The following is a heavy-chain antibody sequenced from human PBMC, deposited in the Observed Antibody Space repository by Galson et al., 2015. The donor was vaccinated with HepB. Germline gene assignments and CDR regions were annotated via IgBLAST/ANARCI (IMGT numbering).Heavy chain of an antibody. J-gene: IGHJ4*02. CDR2: IRSKATNYAA. D-gene: IGHD6-13*01. CDR3: VRSGDFSGYSSR. V-gene: IGHV3-73*01. Sequence: SLISCAASGFTFSGSAIHWVRQTSGKGLEWIGHIRSKATNYAALYVPSLKGRFTISRDDSKNMAYLHMRSLKTDDTAVYYCVRSGDFSGYSSRWGQGTLVTVSS. CDR1: GFTFSGSA.